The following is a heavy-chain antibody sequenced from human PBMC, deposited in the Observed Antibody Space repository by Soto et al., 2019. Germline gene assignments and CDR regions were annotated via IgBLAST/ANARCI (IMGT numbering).Heavy chain of an antibody. Sequence: QVQLVQSGAEVKKPGASVKVSCKASGYNFTSSGITWVRKAPGQGLECMVWSSAYNGNTNYAQKLQGRVTMTTETYTSTTNMGLRSMTSDDSAVYYCAGFGTMTDWGQGTLVTVSS. D-gene: IGHD4-17*01. CDR3: AGFGTMTD. V-gene: IGHV1-18*01. J-gene: IGHJ4*02. CDR1: GYNFTSSG. CDR2: SSAYNGNT.